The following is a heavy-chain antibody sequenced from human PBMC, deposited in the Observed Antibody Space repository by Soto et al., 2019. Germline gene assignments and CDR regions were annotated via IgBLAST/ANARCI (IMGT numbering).Heavy chain of an antibody. CDR3: ARNFPVVTDAFDI. Sequence: QVQLQESGPGLVKPSQTLSLTCTVSGGSISSGGYYWSWIRQHPGKGLEWIGYIYYSGSTYYNPSLKSRVTISVDTSKNRFSLKLSSVTAADTAVYYCARNFPVVTDAFDIWGQGTMVTVSS. J-gene: IGHJ3*02. D-gene: IGHD2-15*01. V-gene: IGHV4-31*03. CDR2: IYYSGST. CDR1: GGSISSGGYY.